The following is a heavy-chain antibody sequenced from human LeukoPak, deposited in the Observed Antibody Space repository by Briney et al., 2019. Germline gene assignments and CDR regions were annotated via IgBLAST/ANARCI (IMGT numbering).Heavy chain of an antibody. V-gene: IGHV1-69*05. CDR2: IIPIFGTA. Sequence: ASVKVSCKASGGTFSSYAISWVRQAPGQGLEWMGGIIPIFGTANYAQKFQDRVAITRDTSASTAYMELSSLRSEDTSVYYCARTQGVYYGGNFGAFDIWGQGTMVTVPS. J-gene: IGHJ3*02. D-gene: IGHD4-23*01. CDR1: GGTFSSYA. CDR3: ARTQGVYYGGNFGAFDI.